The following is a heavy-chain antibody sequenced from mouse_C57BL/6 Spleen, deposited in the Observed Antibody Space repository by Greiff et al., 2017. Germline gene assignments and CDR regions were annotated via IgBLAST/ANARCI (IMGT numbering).Heavy chain of an antibody. CDR1: GYSITSGYY. V-gene: IGHV3-6*01. Sequence: ESGPGLVKPSQSLSLTCSVTGYSITSGYYWNWIRQFPGNKLEWMGYISYDGSNNYNPSLKNRISITRDTSKNQFFLKLNSVTTEDTATYYCARGGTTVVAPAYWGQGTLVTVSA. D-gene: IGHD1-1*01. CDR3: ARGGTTVVAPAY. J-gene: IGHJ3*01. CDR2: ISYDGSN.